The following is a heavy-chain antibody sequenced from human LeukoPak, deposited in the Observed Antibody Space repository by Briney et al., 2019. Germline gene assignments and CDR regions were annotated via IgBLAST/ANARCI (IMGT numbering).Heavy chain of an antibody. J-gene: IGHJ4*02. Sequence: PSETLSLTCTVSGYSISSGYYWGWIRQPPGQGLEWIGSIYHSGSTYYNPSLKSRVTISVDTSNNQFSLKLSSVTAADTAAYYCARRKIVATLFDHWGQGTLVTVSS. D-gene: IGHD5-12*01. V-gene: IGHV4-38-2*02. CDR2: IYHSGST. CDR3: ARRKIVATLFDH. CDR1: GYSISSGYY.